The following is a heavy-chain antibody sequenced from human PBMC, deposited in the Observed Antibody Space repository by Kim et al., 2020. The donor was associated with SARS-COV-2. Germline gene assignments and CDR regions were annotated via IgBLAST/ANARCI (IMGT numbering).Heavy chain of an antibody. CDR3: ASHPGITMVRGVGNDAFDI. D-gene: IGHD3-10*01. CDR1: GFTFSSYS. Sequence: GGSLRLSCAASGFTFSSYSMNWVRQAPGKGLEWVSSISSSSSYIYYADSVKGRFTISRDNAKNSLYLRMNSLRAEDTAVYYCASHPGITMVRGVGNDAFDIWGQGTMVTVSS. CDR2: ISSSSSYI. J-gene: IGHJ3*02. V-gene: IGHV3-21*01.